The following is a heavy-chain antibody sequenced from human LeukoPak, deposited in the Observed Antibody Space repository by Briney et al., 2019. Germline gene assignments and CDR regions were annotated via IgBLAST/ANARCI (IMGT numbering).Heavy chain of an antibody. D-gene: IGHD2-21*01. CDR1: GFIFSNYW. V-gene: IGHV3-7*01. CDR2: IRQDGHER. Sequence: PGGSLRLSCAASGFIFSNYWMTWVRQAPGKGPEWVANIRQDGHERHYVDSVQGRFTISRDNAKNSLYLQMNSLRAEDTAVYYCARVRGDPPLSSYYGMDVWGQGTTVTVSS. CDR3: ARVRGDPPLSSYYGMDV. J-gene: IGHJ6*02.